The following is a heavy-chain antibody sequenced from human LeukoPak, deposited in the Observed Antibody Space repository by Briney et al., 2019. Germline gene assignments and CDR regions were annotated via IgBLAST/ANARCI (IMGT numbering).Heavy chain of an antibody. D-gene: IGHD4-17*01. CDR2: ISYDGSNK. CDR3: ATAVTTRGVFDY. J-gene: IGHJ4*02. Sequence: GGSLRLSCAASGFTFSSYGMHWVRQAPGKGLEWVAVISYDGSNKYYADSVKGRFTISRDNSKNTLYLQMNSLRAKDTAVYYCATAVTTRGVFDYWGQGTLVTVSS. CDR1: GFTFSSYG. V-gene: IGHV3-30*03.